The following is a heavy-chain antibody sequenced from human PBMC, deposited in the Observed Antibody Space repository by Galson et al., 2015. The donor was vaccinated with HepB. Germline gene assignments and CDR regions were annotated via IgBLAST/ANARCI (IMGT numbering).Heavy chain of an antibody. V-gene: IGHV3-23*01. J-gene: IGHJ6*02. CDR2: TSTSGGRT. D-gene: IGHD3-10*01. Sequence: SLRLSCAASGFTFSSYAMTWVRQAPGKGLEWVSSTSTSGGRTYYADSVKGRFTISRDNSKNTLYLQMNSLRAEDTAVYYCAKGFAGSGSYYYYYGMDVWGQGTTVTVSS. CDR1: GFTFSSYA. CDR3: AKGFAGSGSYYYYYGMDV.